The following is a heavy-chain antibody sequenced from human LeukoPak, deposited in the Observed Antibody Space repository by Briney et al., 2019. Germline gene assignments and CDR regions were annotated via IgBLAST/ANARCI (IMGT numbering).Heavy chain of an antibody. CDR1: GYSISSGYY. Sequence: SETLSLTCTVSGYSISSGYYWGWIRQPPGKGLEWIGCIYYSGSTYYNPSLKSRVTISVDTSKNQFSLKLSSVTAADTAVYYCARALRFLEWSRGGYYFDYWGQGTLVTVSS. J-gene: IGHJ4*02. D-gene: IGHD3-3*01. CDR2: IYYSGST. V-gene: IGHV4-38-2*02. CDR3: ARALRFLEWSRGGYYFDY.